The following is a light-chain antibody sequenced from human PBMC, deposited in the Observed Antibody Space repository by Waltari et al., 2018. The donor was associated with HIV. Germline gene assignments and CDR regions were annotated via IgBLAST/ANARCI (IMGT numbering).Light chain of an antibody. CDR2: GNI. V-gene: IGLV1-40*01. CDR3: QSFDSSLSGVV. CDR1: SSNIGAGYD. J-gene: IGLJ2*01. Sequence: QSVLTQPPSVSGAPGQWVTISCTGSSSNIGAGYDVHWYQQLPGTAPKLLIYGNINRPSGVPDRFSGSKSGTSASLAITGLQAEDEADYYCQSFDSSLSGVVFGGGTKLTVL.